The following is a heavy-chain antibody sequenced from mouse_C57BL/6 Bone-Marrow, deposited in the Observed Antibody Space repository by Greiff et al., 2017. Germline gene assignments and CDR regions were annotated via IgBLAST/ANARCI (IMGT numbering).Heavy chain of an antibody. J-gene: IGHJ3*01. V-gene: IGHV6-6*01. CDR2: IRNKATNYVT. CDR1: GFTFSDAW. D-gene: IGHD2-1*01. CDR3: TGGNYVRFAK. Sequence: EVKVEESGGGLVQPGGSLKLSCAASGFTFSDAWMDWVRQSPAKGLEWVAEIRNKATNYVTYYAESVKGRFTISRDDANSSVYLPMNSVRVEEIGIYDCTGGNYVRFAKWGQGTLVTVSA.